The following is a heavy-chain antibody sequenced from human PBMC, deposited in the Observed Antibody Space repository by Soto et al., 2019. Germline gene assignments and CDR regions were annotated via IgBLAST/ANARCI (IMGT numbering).Heavy chain of an antibody. J-gene: IGHJ6*02. D-gene: IGHD6-6*01. Sequence: LSLTCAVYGGSFSGYYWSWIRQPPGKGLEWIGEINHSGSTNYNPSLKSRVTISVDTSKNQFSLKLSSVTAADTAVYYCAASGVAARPDYYGMDVWGQGTTVTVSS. CDR1: GGSFSGYY. V-gene: IGHV4-34*01. CDR2: INHSGST. CDR3: AASGVAARPDYYGMDV.